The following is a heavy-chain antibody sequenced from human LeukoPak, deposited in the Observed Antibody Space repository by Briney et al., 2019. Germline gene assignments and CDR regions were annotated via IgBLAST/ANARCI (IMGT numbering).Heavy chain of an antibody. D-gene: IGHD2-2*02. Sequence: SETLSLTCTVSGGSFSSYYWSWIRQPPGKGLEWIGYIYYSGSTNYNPSLKSRVTISVDTSKNQFSLKLSSVTAADTAVYYCARAPDIVVVPAAIPTANAFDIWGQGTMVTVSS. CDR3: ARAPDIVVVPAAIPTANAFDI. CDR1: GGSFSSYY. V-gene: IGHV4-59*01. CDR2: IYYSGST. J-gene: IGHJ3*02.